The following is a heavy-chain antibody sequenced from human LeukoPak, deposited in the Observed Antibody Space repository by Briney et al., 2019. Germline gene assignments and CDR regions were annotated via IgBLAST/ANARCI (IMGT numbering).Heavy chain of an antibody. CDR3: ARDLYSGSYF. CDR2: LDPSGGK. V-gene: IGHV3-66*01. J-gene: IGHJ4*02. CDR1: GFTVSDKA. Sequence: PGGSLRLSCAVSGFTVSDKAMRWVRLAPGKGLEWVSLLDPSGGKYYADSVKGRFTISSDNSKNTIYLQMNSLTAEDTAVYYCARDLYSGSYFGGQGTLVTVS. D-gene: IGHD1-26*01.